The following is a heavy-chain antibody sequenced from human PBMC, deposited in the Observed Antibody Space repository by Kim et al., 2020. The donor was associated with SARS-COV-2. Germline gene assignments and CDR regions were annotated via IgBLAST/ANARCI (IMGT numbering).Heavy chain of an antibody. J-gene: IGHJ6*02. CDR2: IDPNSGGT. V-gene: IGHV1-2*06. Sequence: ASVKVSCKASGYTFTGYYIHWVRQAPGQGLEWMGRIDPNSGGTNYAQKFQGRVTMTGDTSISTAYMELSRLRSDDTAVYYCANGVALRYYGLDVWGQGTTVTVS. CDR1: GYTFTGYY. D-gene: IGHD3-3*01. CDR3: ANGVALRYYGLDV.